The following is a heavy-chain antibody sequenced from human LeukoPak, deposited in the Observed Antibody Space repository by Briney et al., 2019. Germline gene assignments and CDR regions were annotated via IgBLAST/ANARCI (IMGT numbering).Heavy chain of an antibody. CDR1: GGSISSSSYY. V-gene: IGHV4-39*01. D-gene: IGHD7-27*01. CDR2: FYYSGST. Sequence: ASETLSLTCTVSGGSISSSSYYWGWIRQPPGKGLEWIGSFYYSGSTFYNPSLKSRVTISVDTSKNQFSLKLSSVTAADTAVYYCARRNLGSIHAFDIWGQGTMVTVSS. J-gene: IGHJ3*02. CDR3: ARRNLGSIHAFDI.